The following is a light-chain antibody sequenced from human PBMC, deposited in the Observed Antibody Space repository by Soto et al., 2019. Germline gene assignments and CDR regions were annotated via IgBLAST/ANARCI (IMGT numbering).Light chain of an antibody. J-gene: IGKJ5*01. CDR1: QSVRSNY. CDR3: QQYANSPIT. V-gene: IGKV3D-20*01. CDR2: DAS. Sequence: EILLTQSPATLSLSPGERATLSCGASQSVRSNYLAWYQQKPGLAPRLLIYDASIRATGIPARFSGSGSGTDFTLTINRLEPEDFAVYYCQQYANSPITFGQGTRLEIK.